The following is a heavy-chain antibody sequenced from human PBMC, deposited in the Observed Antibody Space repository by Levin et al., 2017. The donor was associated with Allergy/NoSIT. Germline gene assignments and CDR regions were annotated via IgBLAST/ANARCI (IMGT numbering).Heavy chain of an antibody. CDR1: GFTFDDYA. V-gene: IGHV3-9*01. J-gene: IGHJ6*02. Sequence: SLKISCAASGFTFDDYAMHWVRQAPGKGLEWVSGISWNSGSIGYADSVKGRFTISRDNAKNSLYLQMNSLRAEDTALYYCAKDIQDGSKVRRGYGMDVWGQGTTVTVSS. D-gene: IGHD1-26*01. CDR2: ISWNSGSI. CDR3: AKDIQDGSKVRRGYGMDV.